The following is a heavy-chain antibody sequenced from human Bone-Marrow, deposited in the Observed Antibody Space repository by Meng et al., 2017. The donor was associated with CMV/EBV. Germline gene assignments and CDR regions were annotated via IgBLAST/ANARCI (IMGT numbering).Heavy chain of an antibody. CDR3: ARWRGSTSLDY. CDR2: IKQDGSEK. CDR1: GFTFSSYE. J-gene: IGHJ4*02. V-gene: IGHV3-7*01. D-gene: IGHD2-2*01. Sequence: GGSLRLSCAASGFTFSSYEMNWVRQAPGKGLEWVANIKQDGSEKYYVDSVKGRFTISRDNAKNSLYLQMNSLRAEDTAVYYCARWRGSTSLDYWGQGTLVTVS.